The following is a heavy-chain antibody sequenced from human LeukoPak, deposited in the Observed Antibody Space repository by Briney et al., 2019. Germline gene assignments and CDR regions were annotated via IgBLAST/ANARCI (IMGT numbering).Heavy chain of an antibody. J-gene: IGHJ4*02. CDR1: GFTFSSYW. D-gene: IGHD3-10*01. Sequence: GGSLRLSCAASGFTFSSYWMHWVRQAPGKGLLWVSRINSDGSITSYADSVKGRSTISRDNAKNTLYLQMNSLRDEDTAVFFCARGHYGPDYWGQGTVVTVSS. CDR3: ARGHYGPDY. CDR2: INSDGSIT. V-gene: IGHV3-74*01.